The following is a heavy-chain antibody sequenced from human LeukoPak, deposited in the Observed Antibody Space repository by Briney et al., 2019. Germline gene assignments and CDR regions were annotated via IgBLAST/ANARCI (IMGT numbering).Heavy chain of an antibody. J-gene: IGHJ5*02. CDR2: IWHDGSNK. Sequence: GGSLRLSCAASGFTFSNYGMHWVRQAPGKGLEWVAVIWHDGSNKYYADSVKGRFTISRDNSKNTLYLQMNSLRAEDTAVYYCARDLYSSSAEPGPWGQGTLVTVSS. V-gene: IGHV3-33*01. D-gene: IGHD6-6*01. CDR3: ARDLYSSSAEPGP. CDR1: GFTFSNYG.